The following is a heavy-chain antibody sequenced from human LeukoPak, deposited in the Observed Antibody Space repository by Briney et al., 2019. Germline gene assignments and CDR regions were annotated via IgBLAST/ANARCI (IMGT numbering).Heavy chain of an antibody. Sequence: PSETLSLTCIVSGGSISSSSYYWGWIRQPPGKGLEWIGSIYYSGSTYYNPSLKSRVTISVDTSKNQFSLKLSSVTAADTAVYYCARAGLAVAGDFDYWGQGTLVTVSS. CDR1: GGSISSSSYY. CDR2: IYYSGST. D-gene: IGHD6-19*01. J-gene: IGHJ4*02. V-gene: IGHV4-39*07. CDR3: ARAGLAVAGDFDY.